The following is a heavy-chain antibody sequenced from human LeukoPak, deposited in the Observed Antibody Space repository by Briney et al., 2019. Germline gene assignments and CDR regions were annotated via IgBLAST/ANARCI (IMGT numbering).Heavy chain of an antibody. CDR1: GGSISSYY. J-gene: IGHJ4*02. Sequence: WETLSLTCTVSGGSISSYYWSWIRQPPGKGLEWIGYIYYSGSTNYNPSLKSRVTISVDTSKNQFSLKLSSVTAADTAVYYCARLVFGAGYFDYWGQGTLVTVPS. CDR3: ARLVFGAGYFDY. CDR2: IYYSGST. V-gene: IGHV4-59*08. D-gene: IGHD3-3*01.